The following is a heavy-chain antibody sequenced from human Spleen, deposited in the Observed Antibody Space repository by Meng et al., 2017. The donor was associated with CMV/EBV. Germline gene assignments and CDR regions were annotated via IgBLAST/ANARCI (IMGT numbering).Heavy chain of an antibody. CDR3: ATRMSRHLIYYSNYLTDY. D-gene: IGHD4-11*01. J-gene: IGHJ4*02. Sequence: GGSLRLSCAASGFTFSSYAMNWVRQAPGKGLEWVSSTRGSGDTTNYADSVKGRFTISRDNSKSTLYLHMNSLRAEDTAVYYCATRMSRHLIYYSNYLTDYWGQGTLVTVSS. V-gene: IGHV3-23*01. CDR2: TRGSGDTT. CDR1: GFTFSSYA.